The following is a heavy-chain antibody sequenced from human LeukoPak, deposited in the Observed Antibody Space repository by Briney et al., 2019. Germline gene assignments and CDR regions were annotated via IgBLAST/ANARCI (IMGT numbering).Heavy chain of an antibody. CDR3: ARDYRFFDY. D-gene: IGHD1-26*01. J-gene: IGHJ4*02. V-gene: IGHV4-30-2*01. Sequence: SQTLSLTCTVSGGSISSGGYYWSWIRQPPGKGLEWIGCIYHSGSTYYNPSLKSRVTISVDRSKNQFSLKLSSVTAADTAVYYCARDYRFFDYWGQGTLVTVSS. CDR2: IYHSGST. CDR1: GGSISSGGYY.